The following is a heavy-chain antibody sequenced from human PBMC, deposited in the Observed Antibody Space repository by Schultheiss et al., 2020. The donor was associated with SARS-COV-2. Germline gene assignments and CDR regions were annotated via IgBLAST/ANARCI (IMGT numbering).Heavy chain of an antibody. CDR3: ARVWHGDLRFDP. Sequence: GESLKISCVGSGFTFSSYAMSWVRQAPGKGLEWVSAISGSGGSTYYADSVKGRFTISRDNSKNTLYLQMNSLRAEDTAVYYCARVWHGDLRFDPWGQGTLVTVSS. V-gene: IGHV3-23*01. D-gene: IGHD4-17*01. CDR2: ISGSGGST. J-gene: IGHJ5*02. CDR1: GFTFSSYA.